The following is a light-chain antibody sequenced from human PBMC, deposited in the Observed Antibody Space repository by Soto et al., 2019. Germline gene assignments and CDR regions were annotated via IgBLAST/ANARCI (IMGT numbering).Light chain of an antibody. V-gene: IGLV8-61*01. CDR1: SGSVSTSYF. CDR2: STN. Sequence: QTVVTQEPSFPVSPGGTVTLTCGLSSGSVSTSYFPSWYQQTPGQAPRTLIYSTNTRSSGVPDRFSGSILGNKAALTITGAQADDESDYYCVLYMGSGTWVFGGGTKVTVL. J-gene: IGLJ3*02. CDR3: VLYMGSGTWV.